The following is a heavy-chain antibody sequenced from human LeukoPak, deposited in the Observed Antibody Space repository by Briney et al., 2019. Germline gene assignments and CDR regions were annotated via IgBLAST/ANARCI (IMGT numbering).Heavy chain of an antibody. CDR3: ARGQPNYYDSSGYLDY. D-gene: IGHD3-22*01. V-gene: IGHV4-39*01. Sequence: SETLSLTCTVSGGSISTSSYYWGWIRQPPGKGLEWIGTIYYSGSTYYNPSPKSRVTISVDTSKNQFSLKLSSVTAADTAVYYCARGQPNYYDSSGYLDYWGQGTLVTVSS. CDR2: IYYSGST. J-gene: IGHJ4*02. CDR1: GGSISTSSYY.